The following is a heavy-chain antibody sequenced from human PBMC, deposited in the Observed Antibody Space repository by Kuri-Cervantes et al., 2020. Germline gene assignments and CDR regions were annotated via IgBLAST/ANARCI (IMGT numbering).Heavy chain of an antibody. CDR2: INHSGST. D-gene: IGHD2-8*02. CDR3: ARVPRSGLAVVSRWFDP. CDR1: GGSFSGYY. J-gene: IGHJ5*02. Sequence: SETLSLTCAVYGGSFSGYYWSWIRQPPGKGLEWIGEINHSGSTNYNPSLKSRVTISVDTSKNQFSLKLSSVTAADTAVYYCARVPRSGLAVVSRWFDPWGQGTLVTVSS. V-gene: IGHV4-34*01.